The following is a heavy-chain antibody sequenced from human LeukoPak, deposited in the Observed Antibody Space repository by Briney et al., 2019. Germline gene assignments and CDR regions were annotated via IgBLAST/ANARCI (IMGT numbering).Heavy chain of an antibody. CDR3: TRDRSRGYDILTGYPDAFDI. V-gene: IGHV3-49*04. CDR1: GFTFGDYA. D-gene: IGHD3-9*01. CDR2: IRSKAYGGTT. Sequence: PGGSLRLSCTASGFTFGDYAMSWVRQAPGKGLEWVGFIRSKAYGGTTEYAASVKGRFTISRDDSKSIAYLQMNSLKTEDTAVYYCTRDRSRGYDILTGYPDAFDIWGQGTMVTVSS. J-gene: IGHJ3*02.